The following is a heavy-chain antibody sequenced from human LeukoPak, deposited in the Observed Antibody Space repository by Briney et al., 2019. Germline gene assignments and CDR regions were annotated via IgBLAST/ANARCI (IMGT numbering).Heavy chain of an antibody. J-gene: IGHJ4*02. CDR3: ARGSYGSEYYFDS. D-gene: IGHD1-14*01. Sequence: GGSLRLSCAAPDYTFNTYTMNWVRQAPGKGLEWVSSISSSNYYIYYADSVKGRFTISRDNTKNPLYLQMNSLRAEDTAVYYCARGSYGSEYYFDSWGQGTLVTVSS. V-gene: IGHV3-21*01. CDR2: ISSSNYYI. CDR1: DYTFNTYT.